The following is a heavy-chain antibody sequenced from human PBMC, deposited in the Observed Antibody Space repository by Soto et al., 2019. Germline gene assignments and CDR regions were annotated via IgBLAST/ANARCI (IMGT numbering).Heavy chain of an antibody. CDR2: MSHSGGT. Sequence: PSETLSLTCAVYGGFVSSGSYYWSWIRQPPGKGLEWIGEMSHSGGTNYNPSLKSRVTISVDKSKNQFSLKLSSVTAADTAVYYCARDVTMVRGVHDYWGQGTLVTVSS. J-gene: IGHJ4*02. CDR3: ARDVTMVRGVHDY. D-gene: IGHD3-10*01. CDR1: GGFVSSGSYY. V-gene: IGHV4-61*01.